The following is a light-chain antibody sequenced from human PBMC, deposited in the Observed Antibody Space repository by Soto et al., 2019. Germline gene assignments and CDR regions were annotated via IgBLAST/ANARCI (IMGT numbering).Light chain of an antibody. CDR2: GAS. J-gene: IGKJ1*01. CDR1: QSISSN. V-gene: IGKV3-15*01. Sequence: EIVMTQSPATLSVSPGERATLSCRVSQSISSNLAWYQQKPGQAPRLLIYGASTRATGIPARFSGSGSGTEFTLTISSLQSEDFAVYYCQQYNKWPPRWTFGQGTKVEIK. CDR3: QQYNKWPPRWT.